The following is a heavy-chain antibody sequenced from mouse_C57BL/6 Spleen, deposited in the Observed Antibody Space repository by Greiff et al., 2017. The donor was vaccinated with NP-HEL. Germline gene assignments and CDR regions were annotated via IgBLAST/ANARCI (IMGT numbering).Heavy chain of an antibody. D-gene: IGHD1-1*01. CDR2: IDPSDSYT. Sequence: QVQLQQPGAELVMPGASVKLSCKASGYTFTSYWMHWVKQRPGQGLEWIGEIDPSDSYTNYNQKFKGKSTLTVDKSSSTAYMQLSSLTSEDSAVYYCAASIATLVPSYWYFDDWGKGTTVTVSS. V-gene: IGHV1-69*01. CDR3: AASIATLVPSYWYFDD. J-gene: IGHJ1*03. CDR1: GYTFTSYW.